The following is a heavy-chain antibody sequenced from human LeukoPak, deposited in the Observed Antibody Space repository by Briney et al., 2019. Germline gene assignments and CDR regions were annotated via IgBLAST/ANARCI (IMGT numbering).Heavy chain of an antibody. Sequence: GRSLRLSCAASGFTFSSYAMHWVRQAPGKGLEWVAVISYDGSNKYYADSVKGRFTISRDNSKNTLYLQMNSLRAEDTAVYYCARESIFLEYYFDYWGQGTLVTVSS. V-gene: IGHV3-30-3*01. CDR2: ISYDGSNK. D-gene: IGHD3-9*01. CDR3: ARESIFLEYYFDY. CDR1: GFTFSSYA. J-gene: IGHJ4*02.